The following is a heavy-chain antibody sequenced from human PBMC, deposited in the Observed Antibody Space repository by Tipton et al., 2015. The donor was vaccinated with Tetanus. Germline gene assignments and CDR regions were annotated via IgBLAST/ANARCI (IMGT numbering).Heavy chain of an antibody. V-gene: IGHV4-39*01. CDR3: ARWTASGKGAFDI. CDR1: GDSIGRTSPY. D-gene: IGHD3/OR15-3a*01. J-gene: IGHJ3*02. CDR2: IYRRETT. Sequence: TLSLTCTVSGDSIGRTSPYWGWIRQPPGKDLEWIGSIYRRETTYYNPSLKSRVTVSIDMSKNQFSLKLSSVIAADTATYYCARWTASGKGAFDIWGQGTMVTVSS.